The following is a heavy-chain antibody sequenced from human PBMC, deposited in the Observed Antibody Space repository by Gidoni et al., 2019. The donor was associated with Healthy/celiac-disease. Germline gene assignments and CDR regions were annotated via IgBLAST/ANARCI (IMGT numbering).Heavy chain of an antibody. CDR3: ARGELIWWLSWYYFDY. D-gene: IGHD3-10*01. CDR2: MNPNSGNT. J-gene: IGHJ4*02. Sequence: QVQLVQSGAEVKKPGASVKVSCKASGYTFTSYDINGVRQATGQGLEWMGWMNPNSGNTGYAQKFQGRVTITRNTSISTAYMELSSLRSEDTAVYYCARGELIWWLSWYYFDYWGQGTLVTVSS. V-gene: IGHV1-8*03. CDR1: GYTFTSYD.